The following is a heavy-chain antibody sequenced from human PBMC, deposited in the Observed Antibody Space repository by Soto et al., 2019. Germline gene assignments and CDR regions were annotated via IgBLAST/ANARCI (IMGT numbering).Heavy chain of an antibody. CDR1: GYTFTGYA. CDR3: ARAVAVPADFDY. V-gene: IGHV1-3*05. D-gene: IGHD6-19*01. Sequence: QVKLVQSGAEEKKPGASVKVSCKAPGYTFTGYAVHWVRQAPGQRLEWMGWINAGNGNTKYSQKFQGRVTITRDTPASTAYMELSSLRSEDTAVYYCARAVAVPADFDYWGQGTLVTVSS. J-gene: IGHJ4*02. CDR2: INAGNGNT.